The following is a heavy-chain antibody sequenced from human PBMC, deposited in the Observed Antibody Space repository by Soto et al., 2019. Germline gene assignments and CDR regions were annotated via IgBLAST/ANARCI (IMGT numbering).Heavy chain of an antibody. V-gene: IGHV6-1*01. CDR1: GDSVSSNSAA. CDR3: ARGSWDDGSGHFYMEV. Sequence: QVQLQQSGPGLVKPSETLSLTCAISGDSVSSNSAAWNWIRQTPSRGLEWLGRTYYKSKWYNNYAVSVKSRVTINPDTSKNQFSLQLNSVTPEDTAMYYCARGSWDDGSGHFYMEVWGKWTTVTVSS. J-gene: IGHJ6*03. CDR2: TYYKSKWYN. D-gene: IGHD2-15*01.